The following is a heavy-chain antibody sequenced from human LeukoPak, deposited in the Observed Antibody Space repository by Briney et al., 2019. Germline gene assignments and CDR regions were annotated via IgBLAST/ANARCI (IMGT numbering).Heavy chain of an antibody. Sequence: PSQTLSLTCTVSGGSISSGGYYWSWIRQHPGKGLEWIGYIYYSGSTYYHPSLKSRVTISVDTSKNQFSLKLSSVTAADTAVYYCARARAGLRYGMDVWGQGTTVTVSS. CDR2: IYYSGST. CDR1: GGSISSGGYY. V-gene: IGHV4-31*03. CDR3: ARARAGLRYGMDV. D-gene: IGHD2-21*01. J-gene: IGHJ6*02.